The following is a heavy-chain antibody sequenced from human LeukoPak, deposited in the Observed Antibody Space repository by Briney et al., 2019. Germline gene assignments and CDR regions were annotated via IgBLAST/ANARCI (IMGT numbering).Heavy chain of an antibody. J-gene: IGHJ6*02. CDR2: ISAYNGNT. D-gene: IGHD6-13*01. Sequence: GASVKVSCKSSGYSFSDFYIHWVRQAPGQGLEWMGWISAYNGNTNYAQKLQGRVTMTTDTSTSTAYMELRSLRSDDTAVYYCARLIAAAGQPQTYYYYGMDVWGQGTTVTVSS. V-gene: IGHV1-18*04. CDR3: ARLIAAAGQPQTYYYYGMDV. CDR1: GYSFSDFY.